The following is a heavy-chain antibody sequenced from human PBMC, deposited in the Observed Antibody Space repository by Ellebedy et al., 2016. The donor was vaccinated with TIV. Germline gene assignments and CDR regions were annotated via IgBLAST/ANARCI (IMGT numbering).Heavy chain of an antibody. CDR3: ARDPDSSSPNWFNP. CDR1: GGTFSSYA. CDR2: IIPILGIA. J-gene: IGHJ5*02. Sequence: SVKVSCXASGGTFSSYAISWVRQAPGQGLEWMGRIIPILGIANYAQKFQGRVTITADKSTSTAYMELSSLRSEDTAVYYCARDPDSSSPNWFNPWGQGTLVTVSS. D-gene: IGHD6-13*01. V-gene: IGHV1-69*04.